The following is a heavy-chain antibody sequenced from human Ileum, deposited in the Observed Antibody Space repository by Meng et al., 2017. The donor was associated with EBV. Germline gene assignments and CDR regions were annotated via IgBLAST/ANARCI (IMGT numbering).Heavy chain of an antibody. V-gene: IGHV4-34*12. CDR1: GASLSGSY. J-gene: IGHJ4*02. CDR2: NIHGGSP. Sequence: QGQLSQVGAGLLKPSETLSLTCTVNGASLSGSYWNRIRQPPGKGPEWIGENIHGGSPSYNPSLKSRVTISIDTSKNQLSLMLSSVTAADTAVYYCARRPTGIDYWGQGTLVTVSS. CDR3: ARRPTGIDY. D-gene: IGHD2-8*02.